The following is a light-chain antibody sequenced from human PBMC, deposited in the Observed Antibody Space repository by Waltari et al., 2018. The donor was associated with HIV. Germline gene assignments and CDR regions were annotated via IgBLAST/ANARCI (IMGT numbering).Light chain of an antibody. J-gene: IGLJ2*01. CDR3: CAYAGSTTYVI. V-gene: IGLV2-23*02. Sequence: LTQPASVSGSPGQSITISCTGTSSDVGGYNLVSWYQQHPGKAPKLMIYEVSKRPSGVSNRFSGSKSGNTASLTIPGLQAEDEADYYCCAYAGSTTYVIFGGGTKLTVL. CDR1: SSDVGGYNL. CDR2: EVS.